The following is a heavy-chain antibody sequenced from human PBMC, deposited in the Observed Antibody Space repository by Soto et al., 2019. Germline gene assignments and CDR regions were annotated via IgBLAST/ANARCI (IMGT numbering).Heavy chain of an antibody. V-gene: IGHV1-24*01. J-gene: IGHJ5*02. CDR1: GYTFTEVS. Sequence: ASVKVSCKVSGYTFTEVSIHWVRQAPGKGLEWMGGFDPDGGETVYAQKFQGRVRMTEDTSTETAYMEVSSLRPEDTAVYYCAAANWTYKRGWLDPCGQGTLVTVSS. CDR2: FDPDGGET. CDR3: AAANWTYKRGWLDP. D-gene: IGHD1-7*01.